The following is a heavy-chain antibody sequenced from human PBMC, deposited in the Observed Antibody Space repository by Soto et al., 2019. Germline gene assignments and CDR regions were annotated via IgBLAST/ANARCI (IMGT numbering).Heavy chain of an antibody. CDR3: ARDPADGYYYYGMDV. J-gene: IGHJ6*02. CDR1: GGTFSSYA. V-gene: IGHV1-69*13. CDR2: IIPIFGTA. Sequence: ASVKVSCKASGGTFSSYAISWVRQAPGQGLEWMGGIIPIFGTANYAQKFQGRVTITADESTSTAYMELSSLRSEDTAVYYCARDPADGYYYYGMDVWGQGTTVTVSS.